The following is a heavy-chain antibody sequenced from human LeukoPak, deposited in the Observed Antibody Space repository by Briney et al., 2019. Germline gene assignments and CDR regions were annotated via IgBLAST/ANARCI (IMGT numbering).Heavy chain of an antibody. CDR2: ISDSGGTT. CDR3: ARESHYYGSGSPSDGAFDI. Sequence: GGSLRLSCAASGFTFNTYAVSWVRQAPGKGLEWVSAISDSGGTTYYADSVKGRFTISRDNSKNTLYLQMNSLRAEDTAVYYCARESHYYGSGSPSDGAFDIWGQGTMVTVSS. CDR1: GFTFNTYA. J-gene: IGHJ3*02. V-gene: IGHV3-23*01. D-gene: IGHD3-10*01.